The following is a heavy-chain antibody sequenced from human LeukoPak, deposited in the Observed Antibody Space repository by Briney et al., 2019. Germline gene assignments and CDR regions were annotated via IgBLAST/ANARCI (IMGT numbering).Heavy chain of an antibody. J-gene: IGHJ4*02. D-gene: IGHD2-2*01. CDR3: STSTSMAVSTDY. Sequence: GASVKVSCKASGYTFTNYGFTWVRQAPGQGLDWVGWISAYNGYTNSAQKFQGRVTMTTDSSTNTAYMELRSPRFDDTAVYYCSTSTSMAVSTDYWGQGTLVTVSS. V-gene: IGHV1-18*01. CDR1: GYTFTNYG. CDR2: ISAYNGYT.